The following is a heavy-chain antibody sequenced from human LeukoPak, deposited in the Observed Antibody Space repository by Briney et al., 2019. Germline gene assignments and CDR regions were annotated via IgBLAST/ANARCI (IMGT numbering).Heavy chain of an antibody. J-gene: IGHJ6*02. CDR1: GGSFSGYY. CDR3: ARGRKYSYGYGAYGMDV. V-gene: IGHV4-34*01. D-gene: IGHD5-18*01. Sequence: SETLSLTCAVYGGSFSGYYWSWIRQPPGKGLEWIGEINHSGSTNYNPSLKSRVTISVDTSKNQFSLKLSSVTAADTAVYYCARGRKYSYGYGAYGMDVWGQGTMVTVSS. CDR2: INHSGST.